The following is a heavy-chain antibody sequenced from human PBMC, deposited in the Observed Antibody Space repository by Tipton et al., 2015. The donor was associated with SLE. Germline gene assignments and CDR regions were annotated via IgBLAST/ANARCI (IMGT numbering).Heavy chain of an antibody. CDR2: IYYSGST. V-gene: IGHV4-30-4*08. CDR3: ARRYQLLRWFDP. D-gene: IGHD2-2*01. J-gene: IGHJ5*02. CDR1: GGSISSGDYY. Sequence: TLSLTCTVSGGSISSGDYYWSWIRQPPGKGLEWIGYIYYSGSTYYNPSLKSRVTISVDTSKNQFSLKLSSVTAADTAVYYCARRYQLLRWFDPWGQGTLVTVSS.